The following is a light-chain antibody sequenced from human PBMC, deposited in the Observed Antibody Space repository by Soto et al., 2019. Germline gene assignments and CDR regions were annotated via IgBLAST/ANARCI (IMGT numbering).Light chain of an antibody. CDR1: QNVATN. J-gene: IGKJ1*01. Sequence: EAVLTQSPATLSVSPGEGATLSCRASQNVATNLAWYQQRPGQAPRLLIYGASNRAIGLPARFSGSGSGTEFTLTITLLQSEDCAVYYCQQYNNWPQTFGQGTKVEIK. CDR2: GAS. V-gene: IGKV3-15*01. CDR3: QQYNNWPQT.